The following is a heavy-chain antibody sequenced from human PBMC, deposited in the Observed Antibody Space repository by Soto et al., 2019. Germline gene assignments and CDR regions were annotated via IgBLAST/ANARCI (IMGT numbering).Heavy chain of an antibody. CDR1: GFAFSDYY. CDR3: ARYSDPRLVPFHFHY. J-gene: IGHJ1*01. Sequence: QVHLMESGGGLVKPGGSLRLSCAASGFAFSDYYMAWIRQSPGKGLEWLAYIRGDGSTIYYADSVAGRFTISRDNARNSLYLQMDGLRIEDTTIFYCARYSDPRLVPFHFHYWGQGTLVTVSS. D-gene: IGHD6-19*01. CDR2: IRGDGSTI. V-gene: IGHV3-11*01.